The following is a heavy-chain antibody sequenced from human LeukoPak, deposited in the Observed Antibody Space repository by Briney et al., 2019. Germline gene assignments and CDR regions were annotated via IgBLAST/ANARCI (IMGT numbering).Heavy chain of an antibody. J-gene: IGHJ4*02. CDR3: ARDLDIAMGLDY. D-gene: IGHD5-18*01. CDR2: ISSSSSYI. V-gene: IGHV3-21*01. Sequence: GGSLRLSCAASGFTFSSYSMNWVRQAPGKGLEWVSSISSSSSYIYYADSVKGRFTISRDNAKNSLYLQMNSLRAEDTAVYYCARDLDIAMGLDYWGQGTLVTVSS. CDR1: GFTFSSYS.